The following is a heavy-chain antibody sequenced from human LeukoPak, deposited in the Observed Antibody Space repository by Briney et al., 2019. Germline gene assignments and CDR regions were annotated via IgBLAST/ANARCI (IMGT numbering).Heavy chain of an antibody. V-gene: IGHV3-9*01. Sequence: PGGSLRLSCAASGFTFGDYAMHWVRQAPGRGLEWVSGISWNSGSIGYADSVKGRFTISRDNAKNSLYLQMNSLRAEDTALYYCAKAASSGYSLQGFDYWGQGTLVTVSS. J-gene: IGHJ4*02. CDR2: ISWNSGSI. CDR3: AKAASSGYSLQGFDY. D-gene: IGHD3-22*01. CDR1: GFTFGDYA.